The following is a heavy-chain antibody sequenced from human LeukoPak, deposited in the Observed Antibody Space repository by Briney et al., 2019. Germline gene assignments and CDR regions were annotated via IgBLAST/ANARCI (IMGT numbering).Heavy chain of an antibody. Sequence: SETLSLTCTVFGVSISSSNSYWGWIRQPPGKGLEWIGSIYYSGNTYYNASLKSQVSISIDTSKNQFSLRLTSVTAADTAVYYCARQTGSGLFILPGGQGTLVTVSS. CDR1: GVSISSSNSY. J-gene: IGHJ4*02. V-gene: IGHV4-39*01. CDR2: IYYSGNT. CDR3: ARQTGSGLFILP. D-gene: IGHD3/OR15-3a*01.